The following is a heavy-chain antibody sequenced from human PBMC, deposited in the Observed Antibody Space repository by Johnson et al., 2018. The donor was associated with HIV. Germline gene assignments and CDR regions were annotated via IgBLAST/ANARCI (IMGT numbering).Heavy chain of an antibody. V-gene: IGHV3-15*01. Sequence: MQLVESGGGVVRPGGSLRLSCAASGFTFDDYGMSWVRQAPGKGLEWVGRIKSKTDGGTTDYAAPVKGRFTISRDDSKNTLYLQMNSLKTEDTAVYYRTTDRGGEIAVAGPDAFDIWGQGTMVTVSS. CDR3: TTDRGGEIAVAGPDAFDI. CDR1: GFTFDDYG. J-gene: IGHJ3*02. CDR2: IKSKTDGGTT. D-gene: IGHD6-19*01.